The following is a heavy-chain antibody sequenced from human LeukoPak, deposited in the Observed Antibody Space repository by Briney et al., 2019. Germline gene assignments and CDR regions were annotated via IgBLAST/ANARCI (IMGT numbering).Heavy chain of an antibody. CDR3: ARSTYYYDTFVNAFDI. V-gene: IGHV4-39*07. CDR2: IYYSGST. J-gene: IGHJ3*02. CDR1: GGSISSSSYY. D-gene: IGHD3-22*01. Sequence: PSETLSLTCTVSGGSISSSSYYWGWIRQPPGKGLEWIGSIYYSGSTYYNSSPKSRVTISVDTSKNQFSLKLSSVTAADTAVYYCARSTYYYDTFVNAFDIWGQGTMVTVSS.